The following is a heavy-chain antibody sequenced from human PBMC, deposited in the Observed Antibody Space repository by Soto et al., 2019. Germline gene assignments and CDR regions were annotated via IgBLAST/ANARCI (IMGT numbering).Heavy chain of an antibody. J-gene: IGHJ6*02. CDR3: AEGGPDYYYYGMDV. Sequence: XSVRVCCTASGSPFTGYYMHWVRQAPGQGLEWMGWINPNSGGTNYAQKFQGRVTMTRDTSISTAYMELSRLRSDDTAVYYCAEGGPDYYYYGMDVWGQGTTVTVSS. CDR2: INPNSGGT. D-gene: IGHD3-16*01. CDR1: GSPFTGYY. V-gene: IGHV1-2*02.